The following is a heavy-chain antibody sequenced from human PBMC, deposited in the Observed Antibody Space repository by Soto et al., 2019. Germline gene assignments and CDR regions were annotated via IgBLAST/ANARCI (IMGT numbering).Heavy chain of an antibody. CDR3: ARAGDYGDRYYFDY. CDR1: GGTFSSYA. V-gene: IGHV1-69*13. CDR2: IIPIFGTA. Sequence: GASVKLSCKASGGTFSSYAISWVRQAPGQGLEWMGGIIPIFGTANYAQKFQGRVTITADESTSTAYMELSSLRSEDTAVYYCARAGDYGDRYYFDYWGQGTLVTVSS. J-gene: IGHJ4*02. D-gene: IGHD4-17*01.